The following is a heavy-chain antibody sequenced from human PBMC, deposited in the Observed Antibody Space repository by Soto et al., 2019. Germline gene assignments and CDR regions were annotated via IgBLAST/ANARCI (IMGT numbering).Heavy chain of an antibody. CDR2: ISSSSSYI. V-gene: IGHV3-21*01. CDR3: ARDVFHTLRYCSSTSCTKRGAFDI. J-gene: IGHJ3*02. Sequence: GSLRLSCAASGFTFSDHYMDWVRQAPGKGLEWVSSISSSSSYIYYADSVKGRFTISRDNAKNSLYLQMNSLRAEDTAVYYCARDVFHTLRYCSSTSCTKRGAFDIWGQGTMVTVSS. D-gene: IGHD2-2*01. CDR1: GFTFSDHY.